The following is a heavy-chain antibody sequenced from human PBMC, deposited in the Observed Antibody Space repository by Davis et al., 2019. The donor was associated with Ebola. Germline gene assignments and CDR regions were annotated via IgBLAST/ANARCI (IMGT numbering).Heavy chain of an antibody. CDR2: IRYDGSNK. Sequence: GESLKISCAASGFTFSSYGMHWVRQAPGKGLEWVAFIRYDGSNKYYADSVKGRFTISRDNSKNTLYLQMNSLRAEDTAVYYCARDRGGSSADVFETWGQGTMVTVSS. CDR3: ARDRGGSSADVFET. V-gene: IGHV3-30*02. J-gene: IGHJ3*02. D-gene: IGHD5-12*01. CDR1: GFTFSSYG.